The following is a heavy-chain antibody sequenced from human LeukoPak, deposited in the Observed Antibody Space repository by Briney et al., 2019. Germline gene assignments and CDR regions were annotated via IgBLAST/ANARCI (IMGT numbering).Heavy chain of an antibody. Sequence: AXVKVSCKASGYTFTSYDINWVRQAAGQGLEWMGWMNPNSGNTVYAQKFQGRVTMTRNTSISTAYMELSSLRSEDTAVYYCARGPKLRYYYYYMDVWGKGTTVTVSS. CDR3: ARGPKLRYYYYYMDV. V-gene: IGHV1-8*01. J-gene: IGHJ6*03. D-gene: IGHD6-6*01. CDR1: GYTFTSYD. CDR2: MNPNSGNT.